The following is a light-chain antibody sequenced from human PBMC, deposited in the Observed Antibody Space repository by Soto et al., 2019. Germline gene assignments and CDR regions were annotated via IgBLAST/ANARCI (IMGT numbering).Light chain of an antibody. V-gene: IGLV2-14*01. CDR1: SSDVGGYNY. CDR2: DVS. J-gene: IGLJ1*01. Sequence: QSVLTQPASVSGSPGQSITISCTGTSSDVGGYNYVSWYQQHPGKAPKLMIYDVSNRPPGVSNRFSGSKSGNTASLTISGLQAEDEADYYCSSYTSSSTLDFGTGTKLTVL. CDR3: SSYTSSSTLD.